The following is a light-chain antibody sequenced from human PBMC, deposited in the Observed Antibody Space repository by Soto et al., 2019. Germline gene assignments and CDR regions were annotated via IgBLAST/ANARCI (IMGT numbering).Light chain of an antibody. CDR1: SSNIGSNT. J-gene: IGLJ2*01. CDR2: NNH. Sequence: QPVLTQPPSASGTPGQSVTISCSGSSSNIGSNTVNWYQHLPGTAPKLLIFNNHHRPSGVPDRFSGSKSGTSASLAISGLQSDDEADDSWTSCDDSLRVVFGGGTKLTVL. CDR3: TSCDDSLRVV. V-gene: IGLV1-44*01.